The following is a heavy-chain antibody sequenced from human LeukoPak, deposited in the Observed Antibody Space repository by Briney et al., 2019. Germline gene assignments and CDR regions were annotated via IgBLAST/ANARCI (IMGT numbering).Heavy chain of an antibody. CDR2: IYHDETT. V-gene: IGHV4-38-2*01. CDR3: ANADTEDFFDS. J-gene: IGHJ4*02. CDR1: GSSLSSDYY. D-gene: IGHD2-8*01. Sequence: PSETLSLTCAVSGSSLSSDYYWGWVRRPPGKGREWVGSIYHDETTYYNPSLKSRVTISLVTSKKQFSLMLASVTAADTAIYYCANADTEDFFDSWGQGVLSPSPQ.